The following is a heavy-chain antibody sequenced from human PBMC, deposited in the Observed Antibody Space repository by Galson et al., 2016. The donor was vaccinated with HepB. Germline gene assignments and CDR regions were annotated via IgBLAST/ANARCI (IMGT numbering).Heavy chain of an antibody. Sequence: SLRLSCAASVFIFSRYWMTWVRQAPGKGLEWVANINQDGSVRYYVDSVKGRFTISRDNAKSSVYLQMNSLRAEDTAVYYCARAIGAADAYWGQGTLVIVSS. V-gene: IGHV3-7*01. CDR2: INQDGSVR. CDR3: ARAIGAADAY. J-gene: IGHJ4*02. D-gene: IGHD6-13*01. CDR1: VFIFSRYW.